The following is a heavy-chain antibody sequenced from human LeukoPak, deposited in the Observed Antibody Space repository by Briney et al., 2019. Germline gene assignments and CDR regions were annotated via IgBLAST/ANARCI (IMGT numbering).Heavy chain of an antibody. V-gene: IGHV1-18*04. CDR2: ISAYNGNT. D-gene: IGHD6-19*01. CDR1: GYTSTSYG. CDR3: AREVRGWYFDF. Sequence: ASVKVSCKPSGYTSTSYGTSWVRPAPEQGREWMGWISAYNGNTNYTQKLQGRVTVTTDTSTSTAYMDLRSLRSDDAAVYYCAREVRGWYFDFWGQGTLVTVSS. J-gene: IGHJ4*02.